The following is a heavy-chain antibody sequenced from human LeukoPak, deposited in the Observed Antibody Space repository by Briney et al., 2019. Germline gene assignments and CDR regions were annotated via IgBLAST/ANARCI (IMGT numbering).Heavy chain of an antibody. Sequence: PGGSLRLSCAASGFTFSSYGMHWVRQAPGKGLEWVAVIWYDGSNKYYADSVKGRFTISRDNSKNTLYLQMNSLRAEDTAVYYCARDGMTTVTNAISGFGIYVPGGLDPWGQGTLVTVSS. CDR1: GFTFSSYG. CDR3: ARDGMTTVTNAISGFGIYVPGGLDP. D-gene: IGHD4-17*01. V-gene: IGHV3-33*01. CDR2: IWYDGSNK. J-gene: IGHJ5*02.